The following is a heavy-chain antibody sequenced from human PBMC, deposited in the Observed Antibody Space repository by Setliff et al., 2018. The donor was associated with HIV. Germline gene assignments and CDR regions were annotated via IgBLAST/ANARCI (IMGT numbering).Heavy chain of an antibody. CDR3: ARTDDDYGDYPGYYYYYYYYMDV. CDR1: GGSFSDNY. J-gene: IGHJ6*03. V-gene: IGHV4-34*01. D-gene: IGHD4-17*01. CDR2: INHRGRT. Sequence: ETLSLTCAVYGGSFSDNYWSWIRQPPGKGLEWIGEINHRGRTNYSPSLRSRFTISRDNAKNSLYLQMNSLRAEDTAVYYCARTDDDYGDYPGYYYYYYYYMDVWGKGTTVTVSS.